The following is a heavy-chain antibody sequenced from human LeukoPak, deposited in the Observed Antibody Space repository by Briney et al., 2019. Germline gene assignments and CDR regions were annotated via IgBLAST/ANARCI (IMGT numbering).Heavy chain of an antibody. CDR2: INTVATYI. J-gene: IGHJ4*02. CDR1: GFTFTSFS. V-gene: IGHV3-21*01. CDR3: ARLRRNGDSGGFYYYYDY. D-gene: IGHD3-22*01. Sequence: GGSLRLSCAASGFTFTSFSFNWVRQAPGKGLEWVSSINTVATYIYYADSVRRRFTISRDNAKNSVYLQMDSLRAEDTGVYYCARLRRNGDSGGFYYYYDYWGQGTLVSVSS.